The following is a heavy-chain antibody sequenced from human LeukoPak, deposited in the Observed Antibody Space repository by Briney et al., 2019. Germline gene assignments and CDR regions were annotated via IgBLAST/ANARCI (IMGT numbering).Heavy chain of an antibody. J-gene: IGHJ3*02. CDR3: AGAPQWLAYAYDI. V-gene: IGHV3-74*01. Sequence: GGSLRLSCAASGFTFSSYWMHWVRQAPGKGLVWVSRISTDGNSISYADSVKGRFTISRDNAKNTLYLQMNSLRVEDTAVYYCAGAPQWLAYAYDIWGQGTMVTVSS. CDR1: GFTFSSYW. D-gene: IGHD6-19*01. CDR2: ISTDGNSI.